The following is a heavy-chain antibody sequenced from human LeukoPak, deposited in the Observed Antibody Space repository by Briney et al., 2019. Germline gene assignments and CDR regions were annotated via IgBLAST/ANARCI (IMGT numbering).Heavy chain of an antibody. CDR2: IRYDGSNK. CDR3: AKGGEYSSHFDY. J-gene: IGHJ4*02. Sequence: PGGSLRLSCAASGFTFSSYGMHWVRQAPGKGLEWVAFIRYDGSNKYYADSVKGRFTISRDNSKNTLYLQMNSLRAEDTAVYYCAKGGEYSSHFDYWGQGTLVTVSS. CDR1: GFTFSSYG. V-gene: IGHV3-30*02. D-gene: IGHD6-6*01.